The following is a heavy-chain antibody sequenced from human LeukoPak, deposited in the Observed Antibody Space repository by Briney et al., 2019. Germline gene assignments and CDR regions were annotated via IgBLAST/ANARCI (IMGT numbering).Heavy chain of an antibody. V-gene: IGHV4-31*03. CDR3: AREIVHQDDSSGYYPPANAFDI. CDR2: IYYSGST. Sequence: SETLSLTCTVSDGSISSGGYYWSWIRQHPGKGLEWIGYIYYSGSTYYNPSLKSRVTISVDTSKNQFSLKLSSVTAADTAVYYCAREIVHQDDSSGYYPPANAFDIWGQGTMVTVSS. CDR1: DGSISSGGYY. J-gene: IGHJ3*02. D-gene: IGHD3-22*01.